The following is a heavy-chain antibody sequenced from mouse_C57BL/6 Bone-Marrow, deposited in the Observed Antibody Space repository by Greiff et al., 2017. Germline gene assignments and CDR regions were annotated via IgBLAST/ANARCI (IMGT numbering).Heavy chain of an antibody. Sequence: EVQLMESGGGLVQPGGSLSLSCAASGFTFTDYYMSWVRQPPGKALEWLGFIRNKANGSTTEYSASVKGRVTISRDNSQSILYLQMATLRAEDSGTYYCARFDYCGSRYVYYAIDDWGQGTSVTVAS. CDR1: GFTFTDYY. V-gene: IGHV7-3*01. CDR2: IRNKANGSTT. D-gene: IGHD1-1*01. CDR3: ARFDYCGSRYVYYAIDD. J-gene: IGHJ4*01.